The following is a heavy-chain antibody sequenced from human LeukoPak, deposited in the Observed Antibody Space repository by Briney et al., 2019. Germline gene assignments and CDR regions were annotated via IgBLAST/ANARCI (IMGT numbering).Heavy chain of an antibody. D-gene: IGHD1-26*01. CDR1: GFTFSSYW. Sequence: PGGSLRLSCAVSGFTFSSYWMSWVRQAPGKGLEWVSSITSSSSYIYYADSVKGRFTISRDNAKSSLYLQMNSLRDEDTAVYYCARDPYSGNYGDYYYYYMDVWGKGTTVTISS. CDR3: ARDPYSGNYGDYYYYYMDV. J-gene: IGHJ6*03. V-gene: IGHV3-21*01. CDR2: ITSSSSYI.